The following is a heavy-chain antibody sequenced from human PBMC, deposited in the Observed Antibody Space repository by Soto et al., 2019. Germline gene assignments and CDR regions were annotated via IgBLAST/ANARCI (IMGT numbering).Heavy chain of an antibody. J-gene: IGHJ4*02. D-gene: IGHD3-10*01. CDR1: GGIFSTYA. CDR3: ARDRDDYGSGNYYNRIDF. V-gene: IGHV1-69*01. CDR2: IIPLFGTP. Sequence: QVQLVQSGAEVKKPGSSVKVSCKASGGIFSTYAISWLRQAPGQGLEWMGGIIPLFGTPNYAQRFQGRVTITADQPTSTAYMELSSLRSEDTAVYYCARDRDDYGSGNYYNRIDFWGQGTLVTVSS.